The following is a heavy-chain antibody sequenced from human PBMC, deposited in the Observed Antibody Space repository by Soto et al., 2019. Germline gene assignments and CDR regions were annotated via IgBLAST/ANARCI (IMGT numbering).Heavy chain of an antibody. CDR2: IIPILGIA. D-gene: IGHD3-3*01. J-gene: IGHJ2*01. Sequence: QVQLVQSGAEVKKPGSSVKVSCKASGGTFSSYTISWVRQAPGQGLEWMGRIIPILGIAKYAQKFQARVMMTADKSTSTAYMELSSLRSEDTAVYYCARDRDYDFWSGYSIDWYFDLWGRGTLVTVSS. CDR3: ARDRDYDFWSGYSIDWYFDL. CDR1: GGTFSSYT. V-gene: IGHV1-69*08.